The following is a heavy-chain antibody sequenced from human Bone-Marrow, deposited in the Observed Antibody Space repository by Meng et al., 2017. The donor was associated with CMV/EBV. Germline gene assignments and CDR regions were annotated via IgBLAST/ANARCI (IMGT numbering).Heavy chain of an antibody. CDR1: GFTFSRYV. CDR3: ARDGSGYYFGSGSYSGLGVDV. Sequence: GESLKISCAASGFTFSRYVMNWVRQAPGKGLEWVSDISSSGSTIYYADSVKGRFTISRDNAKNSLYLQMNSLRAEDTAVYYCARDGSGYYFGSGSYSGLGVDVWGQGTTVTVSS. J-gene: IGHJ6*02. V-gene: IGHV3-48*03. D-gene: IGHD3-3*01. CDR2: ISSSGSTI.